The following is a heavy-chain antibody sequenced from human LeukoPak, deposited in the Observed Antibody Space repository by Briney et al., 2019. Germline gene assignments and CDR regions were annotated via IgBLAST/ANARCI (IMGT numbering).Heavy chain of an antibody. CDR2: IWYDGSNK. CDR1: GFTFSSYG. D-gene: IGHD6-19*01. J-gene: IGHJ4*02. Sequence: GGSLRLSCAASGFTFSSYGMHWVRQAPGKGLEWVAVIWYDGSNKYYADSVKSRFTISRDNSKNTLYLQMNSLRAEDTAVYYCARDPYSSGWLDYWGQGTLVTVSS. V-gene: IGHV3-33*01. CDR3: ARDPYSSGWLDY.